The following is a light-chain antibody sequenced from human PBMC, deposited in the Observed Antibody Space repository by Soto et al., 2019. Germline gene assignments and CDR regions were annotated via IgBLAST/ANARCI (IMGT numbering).Light chain of an antibody. Sequence: DIVMTQSPLSLPVTPGEPASISCRSRQMLLGTNGHNYLDWYLQKQGQSPQXXXYLGSNRASGVPARFSGSGSGTDGTLTITSLQKEDGPVYYCQHRSNWTLTFGGGTKVDIK. V-gene: IGKV2-28*01. CDR1: QMLLGTNGHNY. J-gene: IGKJ4*01. CDR2: LGS. CDR3: QHRSNWTLT.